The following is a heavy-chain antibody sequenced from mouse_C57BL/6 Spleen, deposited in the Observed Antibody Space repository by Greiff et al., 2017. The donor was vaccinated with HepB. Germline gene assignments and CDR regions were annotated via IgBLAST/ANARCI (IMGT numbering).Heavy chain of an antibody. Sequence: EVQLVESGGGLVKPGGSLKLSCAASGFTFSSYTMSWVRQTPEKRLEWVATISGGGGNTYYPDSVKGRFTISRDNAKNTLYLQMSSLRSEDTALYYCARHDSSGYGYWGQGTTLTVSS. J-gene: IGHJ2*01. D-gene: IGHD3-2*02. CDR1: GFTFSSYT. CDR3: ARHDSSGYGY. V-gene: IGHV5-9*01. CDR2: ISGGGGNT.